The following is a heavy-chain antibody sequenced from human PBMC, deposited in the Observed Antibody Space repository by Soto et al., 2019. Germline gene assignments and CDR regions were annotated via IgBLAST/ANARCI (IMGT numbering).Heavy chain of an antibody. CDR1: GGSFSGYY. Sequence: QVQLQQWGAGLLKPSETLSLTCAVYGGSFSGYYWSWIRQPPGKGLEWIGEINHSGSTNYNPSLXSXVXXSVDTSKNQFSLKLSSVTAADTAVYYCARRPQFDYWGQGTLVTVSS. J-gene: IGHJ4*02. CDR3: ARRPQFDY. V-gene: IGHV4-34*01. CDR2: INHSGST.